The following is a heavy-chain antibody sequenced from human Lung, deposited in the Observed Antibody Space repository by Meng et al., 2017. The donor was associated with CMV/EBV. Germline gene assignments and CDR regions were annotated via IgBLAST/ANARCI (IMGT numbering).Heavy chain of an antibody. V-gene: IGHV3-21*01. CDR1: GFTFSSSS. CDR3: ARSRSFDY. J-gene: IGHJ4*02. CDR2: ISSSSSEI. Sequence: GESLKISCVASGFTFSSSSMNWVRQAPGKGLEWVSGISSSSSEIHYADSVKGRFTISRDNAKNSLYLQMNSLRAEDTAVYYCARSRSFDYWGKGTLVTVSS.